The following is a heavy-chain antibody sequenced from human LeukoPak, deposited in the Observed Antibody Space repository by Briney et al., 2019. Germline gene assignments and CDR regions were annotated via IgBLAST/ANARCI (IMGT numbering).Heavy chain of an antibody. CDR2: ISAYNGNT. V-gene: IGHV1-18*01. Sequence: GASVKVSCKASGYTFTSYGISWVRQAPGQGLEWMGWISAYNGNTNYAQKLQGRVTMTTDTSTSTAYMELSSLRSEDTAVYYCASGRGPYDSSGSTEDWGQGTLVTVSS. D-gene: IGHD3-22*01. CDR1: GYTFTSYG. CDR3: ASGRGPYDSSGSTED. J-gene: IGHJ4*02.